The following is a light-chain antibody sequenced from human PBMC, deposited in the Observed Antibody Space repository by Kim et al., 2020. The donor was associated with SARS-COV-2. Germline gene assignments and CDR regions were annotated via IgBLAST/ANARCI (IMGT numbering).Light chain of an antibody. CDR2: DVT. CDR3: SSYTTSTTWV. V-gene: IGLV2-14*03. J-gene: IGLJ2*01. CDR1: NSDIGGHNS. Sequence: QSALTQPASVSGSPGQPITISCTGTNSDIGGHNSASWYQQHPGTAPKLLIYDVTRRASGIPNRFSGSKSGNTASLTITGLQTEDEADYYCSSYTTSTTWVFGGGTQLTVL.